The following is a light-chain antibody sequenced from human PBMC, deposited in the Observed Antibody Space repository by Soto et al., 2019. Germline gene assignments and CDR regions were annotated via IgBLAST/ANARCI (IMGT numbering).Light chain of an antibody. Sequence: DIVMTQSPLSLPVTPGEPASTSSRPSQSLLSGNGNNFLDWYLQKPGQSPQLLIYLPSNRASGVPDRFSGSGSGTDFTLKISRVEAEDVGVYYCMQTLQTPYTLGQGTKLEIK. CDR1: QSLLSGNGNNF. J-gene: IGKJ2*01. CDR2: LPS. CDR3: MQTLQTPYT. V-gene: IGKV2-28*01.